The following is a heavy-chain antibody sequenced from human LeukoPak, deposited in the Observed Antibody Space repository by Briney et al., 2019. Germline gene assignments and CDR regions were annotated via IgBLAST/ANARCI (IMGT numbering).Heavy chain of an antibody. CDR2: ISGSGGST. J-gene: IGHJ4*02. Sequence: GRSLRLSCAASRFTFSNYDIYWVRQAPGKGLEWVSAISGSGGSTYYADSVKGRFTISRDNSKNTLYLQMNSLRAEDTAVYYCAKRNYDSSVFDYWGQGTLVTVSS. CDR1: RFTFSNYD. D-gene: IGHD3-22*01. V-gene: IGHV3-23*01. CDR3: AKRNYDSSVFDY.